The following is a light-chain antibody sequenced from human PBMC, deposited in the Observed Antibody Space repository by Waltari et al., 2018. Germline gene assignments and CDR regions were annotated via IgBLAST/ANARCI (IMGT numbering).Light chain of an antibody. Sequence: DIQMTQSPSSLSASVGNTVTITCRATQAISTSLAWYQQKPGKAPKLLLYAGSTLDSGVPYRFSGSGSGTEFTLTSSSLQSEDFATYSCQQYSSFPPLTFGGGTKVGIK. J-gene: IGKJ4*01. CDR1: QAISTS. V-gene: IGKV1-NL1*01. CDR2: AGS. CDR3: QQYSSFPPLT.